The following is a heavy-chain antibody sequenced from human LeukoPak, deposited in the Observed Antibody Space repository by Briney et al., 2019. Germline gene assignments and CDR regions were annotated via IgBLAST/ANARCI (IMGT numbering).Heavy chain of an antibody. CDR1: GYTFTSYG. Sequence: ASVEVSCKASGYTFTSYGISWVRQAPGQGLEWMGWISAYNGNTNYAQKFQGRVTMTRDTSTSTVYMELSSLRSEDTAVYYCARPSSSWYFDYWGQGTLVTVSS. V-gene: IGHV1-18*01. CDR2: ISAYNGNT. D-gene: IGHD6-13*01. J-gene: IGHJ4*02. CDR3: ARPSSSWYFDY.